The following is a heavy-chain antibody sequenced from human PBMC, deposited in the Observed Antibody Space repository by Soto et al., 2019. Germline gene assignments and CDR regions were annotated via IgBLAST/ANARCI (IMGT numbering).Heavy chain of an antibody. J-gene: IGHJ5*02. CDR3: ATGAIMTYYDFWSGYQYNWFDP. CDR1: GGSFSGYY. D-gene: IGHD3-3*01. V-gene: IGHV4-34*01. CDR2: INHSGST. Sequence: SESLSLTCAVYGGSFSGYYWSWIRQPPGKGLEWIGEINHSGSTNYNPSLKSRVTISVDTSKNQFSLKLSSVTAADTAVYYCATGAIMTYYDFWSGYQYNWFDPWGQGTLVTVSS.